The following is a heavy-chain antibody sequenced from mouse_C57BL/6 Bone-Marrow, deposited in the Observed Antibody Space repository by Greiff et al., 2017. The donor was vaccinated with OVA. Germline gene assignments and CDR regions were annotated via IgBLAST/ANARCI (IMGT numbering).Heavy chain of an antibody. Sequence: VQGVESGAELARPGASVKLSCKASGYTFTSYGISWVKQRTGQGLEWIGEIYPRSGNTYYNEKFKGKATLTADKSSSTAYMELRSLTAEDSAVYFCARSTMIRRYFDYWGQGTTLTVSS. CDR1: GYTFTSYG. CDR3: ARSTMIRRYFDY. J-gene: IGHJ2*01. CDR2: IYPRSGNT. D-gene: IGHD2-4*01. V-gene: IGHV1-81*01.